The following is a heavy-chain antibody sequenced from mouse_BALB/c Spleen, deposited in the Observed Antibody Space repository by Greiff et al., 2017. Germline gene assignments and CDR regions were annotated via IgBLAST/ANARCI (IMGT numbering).Heavy chain of an antibody. V-gene: IGHV1-55*01. CDR3: ATLDYYAMDY. CDR2: IYPGSGST. J-gene: IGHJ4*01. CDR1: GYNFTSYW. Sequence: QVQLQQPGAELVKPGTSVKLSCKASGYNFTSYWINWVKLRPGQGLEWIGDIYPGSGSTNYNEKFKSKATLTVDTSSSTAYMQLSSLASEDSALYYCATLDYYAMDYWGQGTSVTVSS.